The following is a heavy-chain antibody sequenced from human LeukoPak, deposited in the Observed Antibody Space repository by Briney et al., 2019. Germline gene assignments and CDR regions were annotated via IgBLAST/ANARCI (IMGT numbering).Heavy chain of an antibody. Sequence: GSLRLSCAASGFTFSSYSMNWVRRAPGKGLEWVSHISTGSSTIYHADSVKGRFTISRDNAKNSLYLQMNSLRAEDTAVYYCARDFAGWGYFDLWGRGTQVTVSS. J-gene: IGHJ2*01. D-gene: IGHD3-9*01. CDR3: ARDFAGWGYFDL. CDR1: GFTFSSYS. V-gene: IGHV3-48*01. CDR2: ISTGSSTI.